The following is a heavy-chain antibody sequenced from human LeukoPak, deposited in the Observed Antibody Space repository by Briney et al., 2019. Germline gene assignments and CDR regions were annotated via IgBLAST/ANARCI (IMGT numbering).Heavy chain of an antibody. Sequence: PGGSLRRSCAASGFTFSSYEMNWVRQAPGKGLVWVSRINSDGYSITYADSVKGRFTISRDNAKNTLYLQMNSLIAEDTAVYFCTGAGYSSGFDSWGQGTLVTVSS. D-gene: IGHD6-19*01. J-gene: IGHJ5*01. CDR2: INSDGYSI. CDR1: GFTFSSYE. V-gene: IGHV3-74*03. CDR3: TGAGYSSGFDS.